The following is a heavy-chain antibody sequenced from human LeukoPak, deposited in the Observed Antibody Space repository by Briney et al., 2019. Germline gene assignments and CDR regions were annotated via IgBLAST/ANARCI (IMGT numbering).Heavy chain of an antibody. D-gene: IGHD6-13*01. J-gene: IGHJ5*02. CDR3: ARDPNAGYSSSWYGRHWFDP. CDR2: ISSSSSYI. V-gene: IGHV3-21*01. CDR1: GFTFSSYS. Sequence: GGSLRLSCAASGFTFSSYSMSWVRQAPGKGLEWVSSISSSSSYIYYADSVKGRFTISRDNAKNSLYLQMNSLRAEDTAVYYCARDPNAGYSSSWYGRHWFDPWGQGTLVTVSS.